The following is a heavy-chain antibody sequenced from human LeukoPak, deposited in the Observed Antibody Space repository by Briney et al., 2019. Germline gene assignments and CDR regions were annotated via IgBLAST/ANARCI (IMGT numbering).Heavy chain of an antibody. Sequence: SETLSLTCAVYGGSFSGYYWSWIRQPPGKGLEWIGEINHSGSTNYNPSLKSRVTISVDTSKNQFSLKLSSVTAADTAVYYCASQRGYSSPLFHDAFDIWGQGTMVTVSS. V-gene: IGHV4-34*01. CDR1: GGSFSGYY. CDR2: INHSGST. CDR3: ASQRGYSSPLFHDAFDI. J-gene: IGHJ3*02. D-gene: IGHD6-19*01.